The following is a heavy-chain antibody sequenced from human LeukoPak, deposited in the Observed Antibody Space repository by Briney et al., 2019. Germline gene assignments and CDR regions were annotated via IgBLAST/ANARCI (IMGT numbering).Heavy chain of an antibody. CDR2: IYGGGKT. J-gene: IGHJ6*02. Sequence: PGGSLRLSCAASGFTVNSNYMNWVRQAPGKGLEWVSVIYGGGKTYYADSVKGRFTLSRDNSKNMLFLQMNGLRVEDTAVYYCARDHATMIRNGFDVWGQGTTVTVSS. CDR1: GFTVNSNY. CDR3: ARDHATMIRNGFDV. D-gene: IGHD3-10*01. V-gene: IGHV3-53*01.